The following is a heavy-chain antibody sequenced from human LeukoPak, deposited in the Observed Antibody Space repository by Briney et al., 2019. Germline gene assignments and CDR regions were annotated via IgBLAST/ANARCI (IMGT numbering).Heavy chain of an antibody. CDR3: ARDAESYASGSYTPFDY. Sequence: SDTLSLTCAVHGGPNSGYSWSWTRQPPGKGLEGIGYIYYSGSINYNPSLKSRVTISVDPSKNQFSLKLTSVTAADTAVYFCARDAESYASGSYTPFDYWGQGTLVTVSS. CDR2: IYYSGSI. V-gene: IGHV4-59*01. D-gene: IGHD3-10*01. CDR1: GGPNSGYS. J-gene: IGHJ4*02.